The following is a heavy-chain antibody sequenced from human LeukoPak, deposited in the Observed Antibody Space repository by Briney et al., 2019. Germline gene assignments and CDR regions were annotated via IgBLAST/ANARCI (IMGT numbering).Heavy chain of an antibody. CDR3: ARPRSLMSRDAFDI. J-gene: IGHJ3*02. Sequence: ASVKVSCTASGYTFTSYGISWVRQAPGQGLEWMGWISAYNGNTNYAQKLQSRVTMTTDTSTSTVYLELRSLRSDDTAVYYCARPRSLMSRDAFDIWGQGTMVTVSS. CDR2: ISAYNGNT. D-gene: IGHD3-16*01. V-gene: IGHV1-18*01. CDR1: GYTFTSYG.